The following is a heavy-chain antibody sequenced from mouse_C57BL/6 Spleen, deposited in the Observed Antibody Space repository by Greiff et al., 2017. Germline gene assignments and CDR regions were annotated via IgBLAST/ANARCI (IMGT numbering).Heavy chain of an antibody. CDR1: GFTFSSYA. J-gene: IGHJ4*01. CDR3: ARDGNLDYAMDY. CDR2: ISDGGSYT. V-gene: IGHV5-4*01. Sequence: EVHLVESGGGLVKPGGSLKLSCAASGFTFSSYAMSWVRQTPEKRLEWVATISDGGSYTYYPDNVKGRFTISRDNAKNNLYLQMSHLKSEDTAMYYCARDGNLDYAMDYWGQGTSVTVSS.